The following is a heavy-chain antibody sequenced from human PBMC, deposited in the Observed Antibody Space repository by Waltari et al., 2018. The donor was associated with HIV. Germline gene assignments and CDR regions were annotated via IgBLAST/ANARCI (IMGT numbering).Heavy chain of an antibody. Sequence: VYLVESGGGVVKTGGSIRLTCEASGFEFRPYSFIWVRQSPARGLEWFASIRRASNEKHYVDSVRGRFVISRDDSESSVYLQMDSLREEDTATYFCVRDDPGYGPIDYWGQGTLVTV. CDR2: IRRASNEK. V-gene: IGHV3-21*04. D-gene: IGHD3-10*01. CDR1: GFEFRPYS. CDR3: VRDDPGYGPIDY. J-gene: IGHJ4*01.